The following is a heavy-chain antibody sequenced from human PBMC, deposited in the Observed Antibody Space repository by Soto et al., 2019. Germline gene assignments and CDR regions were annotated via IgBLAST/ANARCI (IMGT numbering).Heavy chain of an antibody. J-gene: IGHJ4*02. D-gene: IGHD6-19*01. V-gene: IGHV4-34*01. CDR1: GGSLSAYY. CDR3: ATGGYSNGRDY. CDR2: INHSGST. Sequence: QVRLQPWGAGVLKPSETLSFTCEVYGGSLSAYYWSLIRQPPGQGLQWIGEINHSGSTNYIPSLKNRVTRSVDTSKKQFSLKLSSVTAADTAVYYCATGGYSNGRDYWGQGALVT.